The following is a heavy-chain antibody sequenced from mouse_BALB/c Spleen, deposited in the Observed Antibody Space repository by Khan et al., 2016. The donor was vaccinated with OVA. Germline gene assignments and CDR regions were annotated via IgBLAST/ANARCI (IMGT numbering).Heavy chain of an antibody. V-gene: IGHV1-31*01. CDR1: GYSFTSYY. J-gene: IGHJ3*01. CDR2: IDPFNGGS. CDR3: ARHGSTSWFAY. Sequence: VQLQQSGPELMKPGASVKISCKASGYSFTSYYIHWVKQSNGKTLEWIGYIDPFNGGSTYNQKFNVKATLTVDKSSNTAYMHLSSLTSEDSAVYYCARHGSTSWFAYWGQGTLVTVSA. D-gene: IGHD1-1*01.